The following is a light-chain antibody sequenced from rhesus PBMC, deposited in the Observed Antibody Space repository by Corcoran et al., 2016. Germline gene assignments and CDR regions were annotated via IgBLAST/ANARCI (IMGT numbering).Light chain of an antibody. CDR3: QQHNSYPFT. V-gene: IGKV1-25*01. CDR2: DAS. CDR1: QGISKY. J-gene: IGKJ3*01. Sequence: DIQMTQSPSSLSASVGDTVTITCQASQGISKYLAWYQQKPGKAPKLLIYDASTLQSGVPSRFSGNGSGTEFTLTISRLQPEDFATYYCQQHNSYPFTFGPGTKLDIK.